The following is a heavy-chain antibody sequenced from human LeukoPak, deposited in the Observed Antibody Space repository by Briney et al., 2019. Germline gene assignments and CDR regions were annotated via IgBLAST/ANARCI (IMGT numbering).Heavy chain of an antibody. CDR2: ISDSGSAT. Sequence: GGSLRLSCVASGFTFSTYGMHWVRQAPGKGLEWVSYISDSGSATYYADSVKGRFTTSRDSAKNSLFLQMNSLRHEDTAVYYCARRHAPEYWGQGSLVTVSS. CDR1: GFTFSTYG. V-gene: IGHV3-48*02. D-gene: IGHD2-2*01. CDR3: ARRHAPEY. J-gene: IGHJ4*02.